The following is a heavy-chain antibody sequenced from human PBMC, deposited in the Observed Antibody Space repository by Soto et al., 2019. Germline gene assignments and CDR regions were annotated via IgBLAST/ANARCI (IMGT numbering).Heavy chain of an antibody. V-gene: IGHV3-15*07. J-gene: IGHJ4*02. CDR3: TTDLILTGY. CDR1: SVSNAW. Sequence: SVSNAWRNWVRPAPGKGLAWVGRIKSKTDGGTAEYAAPAKGRLTISRDDSKNTQYLQMNSLKAEDTAVYYCTTDLILTGYWGQGTLVTVSS. D-gene: IGHD7-27*01. CDR2: IKSKTDGGTA.